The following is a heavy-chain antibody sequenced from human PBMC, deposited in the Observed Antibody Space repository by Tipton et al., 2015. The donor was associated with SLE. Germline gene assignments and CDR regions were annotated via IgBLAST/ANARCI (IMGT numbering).Heavy chain of an antibody. D-gene: IGHD6-6*01. Sequence: SLRLSCAASGFTFSHYAIHWVRQAPGKGLEWVSAISGSGGSTYYADSVKGRFTISRDNSKNTLYLQMNSLRAEDTAVYYCAKAPGAARRGYYMDVWGKGTTVTVSS. CDR3: AKAPGAARRGYYMDV. CDR1: GFTFSHYA. CDR2: ISGSGGST. J-gene: IGHJ6*03. V-gene: IGHV3-23*01.